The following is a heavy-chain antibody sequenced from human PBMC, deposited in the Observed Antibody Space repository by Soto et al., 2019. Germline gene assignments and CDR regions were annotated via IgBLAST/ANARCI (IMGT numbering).Heavy chain of an antibody. CDR1: GFTFNSHT. J-gene: IGHJ4*02. Sequence: EVQLVESGGGLVQPGGSLRLSCVASGFTFNSHTMNWVRQAPGKGLEWLSYISDSSSTIYYADSVRGRFTISRDNAKNSLYLQMNSLRADDTAVYYCAREVGATGYWGQGTLVTVSS. V-gene: IGHV3-48*04. CDR3: AREVGATGY. CDR2: ISDSSSTI. D-gene: IGHD1-26*01.